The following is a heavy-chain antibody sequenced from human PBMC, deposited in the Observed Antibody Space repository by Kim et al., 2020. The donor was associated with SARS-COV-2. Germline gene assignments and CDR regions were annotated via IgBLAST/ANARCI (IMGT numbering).Heavy chain of an antibody. D-gene: IGHD3-10*01. CDR3: AREMGISGSTIQRWFDP. V-gene: IGHV6-1*01. CDR2: TYYRSKWYN. CDR1: GDSVSSNSAA. J-gene: IGHJ5*02. Sequence: SQTLSLTCAISGDSVSSNSAAWNWIRQSPSRGLEWLGRTYYRSKWYNDYALSVKSRITINPDTSKNQFSLQLNSVTLEDTALHFCAREMGISGSTIQRWFDPWGQGTLVTVSS.